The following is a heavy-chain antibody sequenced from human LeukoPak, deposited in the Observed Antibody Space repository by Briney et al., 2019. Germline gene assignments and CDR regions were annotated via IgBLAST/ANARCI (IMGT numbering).Heavy chain of an antibody. CDR1: GFTFSTYE. Sequence: PGGSLRLSCAVSGFTFSTYEMDWVRQAPGKGLEWVSYISSSDSTIYYADSVKGRFTISRDNAKNSLYLQMNSLRVEDTAVYYCARQRGSGSPHYYYYGMDVWGQGTTVTISS. CDR3: ARQRGSGSPHYYYYGMDV. D-gene: IGHD3-10*01. J-gene: IGHJ6*02. V-gene: IGHV3-48*03. CDR2: ISSSDSTI.